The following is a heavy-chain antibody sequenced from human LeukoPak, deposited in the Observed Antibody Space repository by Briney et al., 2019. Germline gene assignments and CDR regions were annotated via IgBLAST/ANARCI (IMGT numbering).Heavy chain of an antibody. J-gene: IGHJ5*02. V-gene: IGHV4-34*01. Sequence: PSETLSLTCAVYGGSFSGYYWSWIRQPPGKGLEWIGEINHSGSTNYNPSLKSRVTISVDTSKNQFSLKLSSVTAADTAVYYCARGWAIWGSSTTGTGWFDPWGQGTLVTVSS. CDR3: ARGWAIWGSSTTGTGWFDP. D-gene: IGHD1-1*01. CDR2: INHSGST. CDR1: GGSFSGYY.